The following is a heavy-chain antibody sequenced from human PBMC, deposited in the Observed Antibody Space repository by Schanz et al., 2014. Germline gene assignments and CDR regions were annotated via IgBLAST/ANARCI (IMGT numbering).Heavy chain of an antibody. CDR2: TSNDGSFT. V-gene: IGHV3-74*02. D-gene: IGHD3-3*01. J-gene: IGHJ4*02. CDR3: ARGVRIDY. Sequence: VHLVESGGGVVQPGRSLRLSCTGSRFTISRNPIHWVRQAPGKGLVWVSRTSNDGSFTTFADSVKGRFTISRDNAKNTLYLQMNSLTAEDTAVYYCARGVRIDYWGQGTLVTVSS. CDR1: RFTISRNP.